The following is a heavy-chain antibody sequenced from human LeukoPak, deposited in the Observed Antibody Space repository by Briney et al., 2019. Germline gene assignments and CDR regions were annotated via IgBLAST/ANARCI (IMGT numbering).Heavy chain of an antibody. D-gene: IGHD2-15*01. J-gene: IGHJ4*02. CDR1: GFTFSSYG. CDR2: MYYDGISK. Sequence: GGSLRLSCAASGFTFSSYGMHWVRQAPGEGLEWVAVMYYDGISKYYADSVKGRFTISRDNSKNTLYLQMNSLRLEDTAVYYCARDYYCSGGSCLYFDYWGQGTLATVSS. V-gene: IGHV3-33*01. CDR3: ARDYYCSGGSCLYFDY.